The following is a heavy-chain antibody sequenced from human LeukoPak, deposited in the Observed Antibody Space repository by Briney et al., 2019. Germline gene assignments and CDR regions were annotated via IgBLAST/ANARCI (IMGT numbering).Heavy chain of an antibody. V-gene: IGHV1-69*01. CDR2: IIPIFGTA. CDR3: ATGILTGYYGY. Sequence: GSSVTVSCKASGGTFSSYAISWVRQAPGQGLEWMGGIIPIFGTANYARKFQGRVTITADESTSTAYMELSSLRSEDTAVYYCATGILTGYYGYWGQGTLVTVSS. J-gene: IGHJ4*02. CDR1: GGTFSSYA. D-gene: IGHD3-9*01.